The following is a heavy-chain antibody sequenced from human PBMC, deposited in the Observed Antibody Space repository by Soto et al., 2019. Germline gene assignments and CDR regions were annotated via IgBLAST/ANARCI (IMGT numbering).Heavy chain of an antibody. D-gene: IGHD2-15*01. V-gene: IGHV3-23*01. CDR3: STDSDYRDRIFRNFDL. CDR1: GFTLSSYA. Sequence: EVQLLESGGGLVQPGGSLRLSCAAAGFTLSSYAMSWVRQAPGKGLEGVSVINNSGGDTYYADYVKGRFAISRDSSKNTLYLQMNSLRAEHTAVYYCSTDSDYRDRIFRNFDLWGRGTLLTVSS. CDR2: INNSGGDT. J-gene: IGHJ2*01.